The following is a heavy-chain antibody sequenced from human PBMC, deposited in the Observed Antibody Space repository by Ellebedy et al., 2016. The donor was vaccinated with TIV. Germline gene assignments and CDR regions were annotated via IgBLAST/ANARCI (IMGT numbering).Heavy chain of an antibody. CDR2: ISSGGTVT. D-gene: IGHD3-10*01. CDR1: GFTFSNYA. Sequence: GGSLRLXXAASGFTFSNYAMGWVRQAPGKGLDWVASISSGGTVTNYAASVEGRFSISRDNSKNTLFLQMNSLRAEDTAVYYCAKRVTGADRSGFDYWGQGTLVSV. CDR3: AKRVTGADRSGFDY. V-gene: IGHV3-23*01. J-gene: IGHJ4*02.